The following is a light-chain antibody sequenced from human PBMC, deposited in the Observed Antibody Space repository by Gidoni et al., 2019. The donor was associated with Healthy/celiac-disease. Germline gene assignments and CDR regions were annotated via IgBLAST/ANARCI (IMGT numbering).Light chain of an antibody. V-gene: IGKV3-20*01. J-gene: IGKJ4*01. CDR3: QQYGSSPLT. Sequence: PGTLSLSPGERATLACRASQSVSSSYLAWYQQKPGQAPRLLIYGASSSATGSPDRFSGSGSGTDFTLTISRLEPEDFAVYYCQQYGSSPLTFGGGTKVEIK. CDR1: QSVSSSY. CDR2: GAS.